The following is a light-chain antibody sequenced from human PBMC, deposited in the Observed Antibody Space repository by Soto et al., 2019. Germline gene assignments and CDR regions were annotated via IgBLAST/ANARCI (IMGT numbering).Light chain of an antibody. CDR3: QQYNNWPAIT. CDR2: GAS. V-gene: IGKV3-15*01. CDR1: QSVSSN. Sequence: EFVMTQSPATLSVSPGERATLSCRASQSVSSNLAWYQQKPGQAPRLLIYGASTRATGIPARFSGSGSGTEFTLTISSLQFEDFAVYDCQQYNNWPAITFGQGTRLEIK. J-gene: IGKJ5*01.